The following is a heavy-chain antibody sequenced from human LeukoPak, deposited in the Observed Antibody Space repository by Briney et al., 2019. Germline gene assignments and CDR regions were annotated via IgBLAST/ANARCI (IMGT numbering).Heavy chain of an antibody. CDR2: IYPDDSDI. J-gene: IGHJ3*02. CDR1: GYSFTDYW. D-gene: IGHD1-26*01. V-gene: IGHV5-51*01. CDR3: ASTNSGSRYDTFDI. Sequence: GESLKISCKGSGYSFTDYWIGWVRQMPGEGLQWMGIIYPDDSDIRYSPSFEGQVTISAEKSISTAYLQWSSLKASDTAMYYCASTNSGSRYDTFDIWGQGTPVTVSS.